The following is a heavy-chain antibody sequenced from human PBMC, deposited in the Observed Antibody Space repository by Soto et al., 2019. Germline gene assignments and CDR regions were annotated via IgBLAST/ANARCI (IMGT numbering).Heavy chain of an antibody. CDR2: IYYSGST. Sequence: QLQLQESGPGLVKPSETLSLTCTVSGGSISSSSYYWGWIRQPPGKGLEWIGSIYYSGSTYYNPSLKSGVTISVTTSKNQFALKLSSVTAADTAVYYCARRSSSWYGGYYYGMDVWGQGTTVTVSS. J-gene: IGHJ6*02. D-gene: IGHD6-13*01. CDR1: GGSISSSSYY. CDR3: ARRSSSWYGGYYYGMDV. V-gene: IGHV4-39*01.